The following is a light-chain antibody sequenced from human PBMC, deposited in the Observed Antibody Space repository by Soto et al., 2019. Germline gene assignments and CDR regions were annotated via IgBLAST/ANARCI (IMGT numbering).Light chain of an antibody. Sequence: EIVMTQPPATLSVSPGARATLSSRTSQSVSSNLAWYQQKPGQAPKLLIYGASTRTTGIPARFSGSGSGTGFTLTTSSLQSEDLAIYYCQEYSDWPTWTFGQGTKVDI. CDR2: GAS. CDR1: QSVSSN. J-gene: IGKJ1*01. CDR3: QEYSDWPTWT. V-gene: IGKV3D-15*01.